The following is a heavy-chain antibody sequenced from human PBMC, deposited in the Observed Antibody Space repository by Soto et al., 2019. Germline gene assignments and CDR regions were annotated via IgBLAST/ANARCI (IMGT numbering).Heavy chain of an antibody. CDR2: INQDGSGR. CDR3: AAIGLGSES. CDR1: GVVFSNYW. Sequence: EVQLVESGGGLVQPGGSLRLSCAASGVVFSNYWMSWVRRAPGKGLEWLANINQDGSGRFHADSVKGRFTISRDNAENSVYLQMNGLRVEDTVVLYCAAIGLGSESWGQGTLVTVSS. D-gene: IGHD2-2*02. V-gene: IGHV3-7*01. J-gene: IGHJ5*02.